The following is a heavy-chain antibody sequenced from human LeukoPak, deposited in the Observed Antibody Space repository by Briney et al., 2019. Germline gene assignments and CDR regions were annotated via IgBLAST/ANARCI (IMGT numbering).Heavy chain of an antibody. CDR1: TFTFSSYG. Sequence: GGSLRLSCGASTFTFSSYGMSWVRQAPGKGLEWVSAISGSGGSTYYADSVKGRFTISRDNSKNTLYLQMNSLRAEDTAVYYCAKGPGGVWFGELSQGAFDIWGQGTMVTVSS. D-gene: IGHD3-10*01. V-gene: IGHV3-23*01. J-gene: IGHJ3*02. CDR3: AKGPGGVWFGELSQGAFDI. CDR2: ISGSGGST.